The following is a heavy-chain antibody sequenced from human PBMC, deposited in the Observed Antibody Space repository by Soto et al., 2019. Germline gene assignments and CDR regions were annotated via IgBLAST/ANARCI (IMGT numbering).Heavy chain of an antibody. CDR3: ARSSYYYDSSGYFFSWFDP. D-gene: IGHD3-22*01. CDR2: IYHSGST. CDR1: GGSISSGGYS. J-gene: IGHJ5*02. Sequence: PSETLSLTCAVSGGSISSGGYSWSWIRQPPGKGLEWIGYIYHSGSTYYNPSLKSRVTISVDRSKNQFSLKLSSVTAADTAVYFCARSSYYYDSSGYFFSWFDPWGQGTLVTVSS. V-gene: IGHV4-30-2*01.